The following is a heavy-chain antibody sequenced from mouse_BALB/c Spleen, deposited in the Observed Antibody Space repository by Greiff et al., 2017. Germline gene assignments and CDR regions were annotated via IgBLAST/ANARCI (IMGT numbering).Heavy chain of an antibody. V-gene: IGHV1-63*02. CDR1: GYTFTNYW. CDR2: IYPGGGYT. J-gene: IGHJ3*01. Sequence: QVQLQQSGAELVRPGTSVKISCKASGYTFTNYWLGWVKQRPGHGLEWIGDIYPGGGYTNYNEKFKGKATLTADTSSSTAYMQLSSLTSEDSAVYFCARAYYGDDGRPWFAYWGQGTLVTVSA. CDR3: ARAYYGDDGRPWFAY. D-gene: IGHD2-9*01.